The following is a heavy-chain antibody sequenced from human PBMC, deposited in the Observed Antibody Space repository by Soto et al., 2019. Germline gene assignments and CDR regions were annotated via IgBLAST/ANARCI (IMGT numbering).Heavy chain of an antibody. Sequence: QVQLVQSGSEVKKPGSSVKVSCKASGLTFSSYTISWLRQAPGQGLEWMGRIIPIFSKTNYAQKFLGRVTFXXDKSTNTAYMELSGLPSEDTAVYYCASPYYFDSSGLDAFDIWGQGTLVTVSS. D-gene: IGHD3-22*01. CDR3: ASPYYFDSSGLDAFDI. J-gene: IGHJ3*02. CDR2: IIPIFSKT. V-gene: IGHV1-69*02. CDR1: GLTFSSYT.